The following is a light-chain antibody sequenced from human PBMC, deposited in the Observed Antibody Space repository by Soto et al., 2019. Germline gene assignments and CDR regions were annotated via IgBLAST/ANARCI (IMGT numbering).Light chain of an antibody. Sequence: QSVLTQPPSVSAAPGQKVTISCSGSSSNIGNNYVSWYQQLPGTAPKLLIYDNNKRPSGIPDRFSGSKSGTSATLGITGLQTGDEADYYCGTWDSSLSAGPYVFGTGTQLNVL. V-gene: IGLV1-51*01. J-gene: IGLJ1*01. CDR2: DNN. CDR1: SSNIGNNY. CDR3: GTWDSSLSAGPYV.